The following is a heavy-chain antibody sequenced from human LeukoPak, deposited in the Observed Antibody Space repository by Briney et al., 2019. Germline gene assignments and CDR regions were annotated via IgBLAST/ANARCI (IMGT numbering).Heavy chain of an antibody. D-gene: IGHD3-22*01. CDR2: INAYNGNT. CDR3: VRDSSGYPRDAYDY. CDR1: GYTFTNYV. J-gene: IGHJ4*02. Sequence: ASVKVSCKPSGYTFTNYVINWVRQAPGQGLEWMGWINAYNGNTNYVQKLQGRSTMTTDTYTSPANLEMSNLRSYEPTVHYCVRDSSGYPRDAYDYWGQGTLVTVSS. V-gene: IGHV1-18*01.